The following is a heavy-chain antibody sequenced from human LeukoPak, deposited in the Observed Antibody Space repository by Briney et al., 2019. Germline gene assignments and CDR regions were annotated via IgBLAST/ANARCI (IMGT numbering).Heavy chain of an antibody. Sequence: SETLSLTCTVSGGSISSYYWSWIRQPPGKGLEWIGYIYYSGSTNYNPSLKSRVTISVDTSKNQFSLKLSSVTAADTAVYYCARERGYYGSGSQGWFDPWGQGTLVTVSS. V-gene: IGHV4-59*12. CDR3: ARERGYYGSGSQGWFDP. J-gene: IGHJ5*02. CDR1: GGSISSYY. CDR2: IYYSGST. D-gene: IGHD3-10*01.